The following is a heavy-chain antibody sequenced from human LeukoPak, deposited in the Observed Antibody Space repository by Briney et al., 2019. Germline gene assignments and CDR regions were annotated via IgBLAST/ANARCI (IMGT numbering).Heavy chain of an antibody. D-gene: IGHD6-19*01. J-gene: IGHJ5*02. CDR2: ISGSGGST. Sequence: PGGSLRLSCAASGFTFSTYAMSWVRQAPGKGLEWVSAISGSGGSTYYADSVKGRFTISRDNSKNTLYLQMNSLRAEDTAVYYCAKVGYSSGWYFPFDPWGQGTLVTVSS. CDR1: GFTFSTYA. CDR3: AKVGYSSGWYFPFDP. V-gene: IGHV3-23*01.